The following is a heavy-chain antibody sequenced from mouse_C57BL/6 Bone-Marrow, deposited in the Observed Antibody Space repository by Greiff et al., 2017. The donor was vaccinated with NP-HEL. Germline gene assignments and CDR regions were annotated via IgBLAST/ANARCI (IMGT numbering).Heavy chain of an antibody. CDR2: IHPNSGST. CDR1: GYTFTSYW. D-gene: IGHD2-1*01. Sequence: VKLQQPGAELVKPGASVKLSCKASGYTFTSYWMHWVKQRPGQGLEWIGMIHPNSGSTNYNEKFKSKATLTVDKSSSTAYMQLSSLTSEDSAVYYCARGGGYGNPWFAYWGQGTLVTVSA. CDR3: ARGGGYGNPWFAY. J-gene: IGHJ3*01. V-gene: IGHV1-64*01.